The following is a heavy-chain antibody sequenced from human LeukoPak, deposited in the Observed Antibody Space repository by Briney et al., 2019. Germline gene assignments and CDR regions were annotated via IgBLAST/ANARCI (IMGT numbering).Heavy chain of an antibody. J-gene: IGHJ4*02. CDR2: IYHSGST. CDR1: GYSISSGYY. Sequence: PETLSLTCAVSGYSISSGYYWGWIRQPPGKGLEWIGSIYHSGSTYYNPSLKSRVTISVDTSKNQFSLKLSSVTAADTAVYYCARHSRPLFDYWGQGALVTVSS. V-gene: IGHV4-38-2*01. CDR3: ARHSRPLFDY. D-gene: IGHD6-13*01.